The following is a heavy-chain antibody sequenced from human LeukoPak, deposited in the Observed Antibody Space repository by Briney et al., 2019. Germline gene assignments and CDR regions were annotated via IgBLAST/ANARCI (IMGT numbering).Heavy chain of an antibody. CDR1: GYTFISYA. D-gene: IGHD5-24*01. CDR3: ATLRDGYRHFYY. Sequence: ASVKVSCKASGYTFISYAITWVRQAPGQGLEWMGSISAYNGDTNYAQKLQGRVTMTTDTSTSTTYMELRSLRYDDTAIYYCATLRDGYRHFYYRGQGTLVTVSS. CDR2: ISAYNGDT. J-gene: IGHJ4*02. V-gene: IGHV1-18*01.